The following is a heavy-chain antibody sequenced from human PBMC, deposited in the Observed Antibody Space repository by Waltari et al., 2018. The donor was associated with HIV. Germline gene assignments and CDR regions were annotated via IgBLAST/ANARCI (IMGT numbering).Heavy chain of an antibody. Sequence: EVQLVESGGGLIQPGGSLRLSCAVSGFSVSGTYMSWVRQAPGKGLEWVSVMYSGGSTYYSDSAKGRFTISRDESKNTLYLQMNSLRAEDTAVYYCARDRGSSPNDAFDIWGQGTMVTVSS. CDR2: MYSGGST. D-gene: IGHD6-6*01. V-gene: IGHV3-53*01. CDR3: ARDRGSSPNDAFDI. CDR1: GFSVSGTY. J-gene: IGHJ3*02.